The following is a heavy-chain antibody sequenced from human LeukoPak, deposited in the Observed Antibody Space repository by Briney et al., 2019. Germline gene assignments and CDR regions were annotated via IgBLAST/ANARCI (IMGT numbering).Heavy chain of an antibody. CDR2: IFYSGTT. Sequence: PSETLSLTCTVSGGATSSNNYYWAGIRQPPGKGLEWMGSIFYSGTTHYNPSLKSRVTISVDTSKNQFSLKLSSVAAADTAVYYCARPRKQYTSCDYHLVMYVWGQGTTVTVSS. V-gene: IGHV4-39*01. CDR3: ARPRKQYTSCDYHLVMYV. CDR1: GGATSSNNYY. D-gene: IGHD2-2*02. J-gene: IGHJ6*02.